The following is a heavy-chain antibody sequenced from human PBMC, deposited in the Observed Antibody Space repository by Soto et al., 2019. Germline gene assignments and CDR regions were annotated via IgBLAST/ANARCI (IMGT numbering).Heavy chain of an antibody. V-gene: IGHV3-15*01. CDR2: IKSKTDGGTT. CDR1: GLTFSNAW. D-gene: IGHD3-9*01. Sequence: PGGSLRLSCAASGLTFSNAWMSWVRQAPGKGLEWVGRIKSKTDGGTTDYAAPVKGRFTISRDDSKNTLYLQMNSLKTEDTAVYYCTTDPADIDDILTGSTGWGQGTLVTVSS. J-gene: IGHJ4*02. CDR3: TTDPADIDDILTGSTG.